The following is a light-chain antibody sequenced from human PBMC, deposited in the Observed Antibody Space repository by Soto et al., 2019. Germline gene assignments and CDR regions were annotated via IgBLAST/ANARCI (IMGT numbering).Light chain of an antibody. V-gene: IGLV1-40*01. CDR3: QSYDTSLRAWV. CDR2: GNN. J-gene: IGLJ3*02. CDR1: SSNIGAGYD. Sequence: QSVLTQPPSVSGAPGQRVTISCTGGSSNIGAGYDVHWYRQFPGTAPKLLVYGNNNRPSGISDRFSASKSGSSASLAITVLQAEDEADYYFQSYDTSLRAWVFGGGTKLTVL.